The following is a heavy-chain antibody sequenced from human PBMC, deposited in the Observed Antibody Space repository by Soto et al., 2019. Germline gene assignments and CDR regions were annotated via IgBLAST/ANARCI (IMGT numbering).Heavy chain of an antibody. CDR2: IYRGGST. J-gene: IGHJ5*01. Sequence: RGSLRLSSAASGFTVSSNFMNWVRQAPGKGLEWVSDIYRGGSTNYADTVKGRFTISRDSSKNTLYIQINSLRVEDTFVYYCVEKWFDFWGQGTLVTVSS. V-gene: IGHV3-53*01. CDR1: GFTVSSNF. D-gene: IGHD1-1*01. CDR3: VEKWFDF.